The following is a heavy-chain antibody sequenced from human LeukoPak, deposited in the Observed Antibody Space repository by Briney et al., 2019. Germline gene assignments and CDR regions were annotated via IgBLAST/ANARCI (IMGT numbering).Heavy chain of an antibody. Sequence: SETLSLTCAVYGGSFSGYYWSWIRQPPGKGLEWIGEINHSGSTNYNPSLKSRVTISVDTSKNQFSLKLSSVTAADTAVYYCARRRQLAPFDHWGQGTLVTVSS. CDR3: ARRRQLAPFDH. CDR1: GGSFSGYY. V-gene: IGHV4-34*01. D-gene: IGHD6-6*01. J-gene: IGHJ4*02. CDR2: INHSGST.